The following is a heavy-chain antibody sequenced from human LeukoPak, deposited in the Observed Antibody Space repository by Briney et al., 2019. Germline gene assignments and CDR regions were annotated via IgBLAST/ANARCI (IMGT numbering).Heavy chain of an antibody. D-gene: IGHD3-22*01. Sequence: GGSLRLSCAASGFTFSDYYMSWIRQAPGKGPEWVSYISSSGSTIYYADSVKGRFTISRDNAKNSLYLQMNSPRAEDTAVYYCARTYYDSSGYYPGVFDYWGQGTLVTVSS. J-gene: IGHJ4*02. CDR3: ARTYYDSSGYYPGVFDY. CDR2: ISSSGSTI. CDR1: GFTFSDYY. V-gene: IGHV3-11*01.